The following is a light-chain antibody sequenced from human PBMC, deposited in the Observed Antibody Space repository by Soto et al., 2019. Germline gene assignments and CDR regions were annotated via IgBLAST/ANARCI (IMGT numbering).Light chain of an antibody. CDR3: AAWDDSLSGYV. CDR2: SNN. J-gene: IGLJ1*01. Sequence: SASGTPGQRVTISCSGSSSNIGSNTVNWYQQLPGTAPKLLIYSNNQRPSGVPDRFSGSKSGTSASLAISGLQSEDEADYYCAAWDDSLSGYVFGPGTKVTVL. V-gene: IGLV1-44*01. CDR1: SSNIGSNT.